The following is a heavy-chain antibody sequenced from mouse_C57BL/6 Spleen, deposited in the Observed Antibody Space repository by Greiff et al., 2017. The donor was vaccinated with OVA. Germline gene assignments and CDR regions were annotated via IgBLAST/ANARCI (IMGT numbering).Heavy chain of an antibody. D-gene: IGHD6-1*01. CDR2: ILPGSGST. Sequence: VQLQQSGAELMKPGASVKLSCKATGYTFTGYWIEWVKQRPGHGLEWIGEILPGSGSTNSNEKFKGKATFTADTSSNTAYMQLSSLTTEDSAIYYCARRLSSLRDYWGQGTTLTVSS. CDR3: ARRLSSLRDY. CDR1: GYTFTGYW. J-gene: IGHJ2*01. V-gene: IGHV1-9*01.